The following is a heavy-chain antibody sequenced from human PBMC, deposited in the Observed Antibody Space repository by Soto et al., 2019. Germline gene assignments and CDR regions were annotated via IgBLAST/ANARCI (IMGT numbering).Heavy chain of an antibody. CDR3: ASGGPYYYDATGYYTIANYFGY. D-gene: IGHD3-22*01. V-gene: IGHV3-53*01. CDR1: GFTASSTY. J-gene: IGHJ4*02. Sequence: GGSLRLSCAASGFTASSTYMTLVRQAPGKGLEWVSVIYTSGTTYYADSVEGRFSISRDLSKNTLYLQMNSLRAEDTAVYYCASGGPYYYDATGYYTIANYFGYWGRGTLVTVSS. CDR2: IYTSGTT.